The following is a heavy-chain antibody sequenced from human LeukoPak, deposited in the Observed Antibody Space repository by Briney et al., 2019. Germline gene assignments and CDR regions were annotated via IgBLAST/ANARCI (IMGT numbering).Heavy chain of an antibody. V-gene: IGHV1-8*02. Sequence: VASVKVSCKASGYTFTSYGINWVRQATGQGLEWMGWMNPNSGNTGYAQKFQGRVTMTRNTSISTAYMELSSLRSEDTAVYYCARGPDRPIVATIGVYQSSFYYYYGMDVWGQGTTVTVSS. CDR1: GYTFTSYG. CDR3: ARGPDRPIVATIGVYQSSFYYYYGMDV. D-gene: IGHD5-12*01. CDR2: MNPNSGNT. J-gene: IGHJ6*02.